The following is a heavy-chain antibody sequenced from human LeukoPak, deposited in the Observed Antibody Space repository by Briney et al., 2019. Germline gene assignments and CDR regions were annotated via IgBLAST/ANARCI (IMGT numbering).Heavy chain of an antibody. Sequence: GGSLRLSCAASGFTFSSYAMSWVRQAPGKGLEWVSAISGSGGSTYYADSVKGRFTISRDNSKSTLYLQMNSLRAEDTAVYYCAKKIYYDSSGYWWNDAFDIWGQGTMVTVSS. CDR3: AKKIYYDSSGYWWNDAFDI. CDR1: GFTFSSYA. J-gene: IGHJ3*02. V-gene: IGHV3-23*01. CDR2: ISGSGGST. D-gene: IGHD3-22*01.